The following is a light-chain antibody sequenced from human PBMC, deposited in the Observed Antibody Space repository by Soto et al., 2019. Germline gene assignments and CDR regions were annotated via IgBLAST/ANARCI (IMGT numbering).Light chain of an antibody. V-gene: IGLV2-14*01. CDR3: SSNRSGDSHV. CDR1: SSDIGAYNY. J-gene: IGLJ1*01. CDR2: GVT. Sequence: QSVLTQPASVSGSPGQSITISCTGTSSDIGAYNYVSWYQQYPGKAPKLMIYGVTNRPSGVSNRFSGSKTGNTASLTISGLQAEDEADYYCSSNRSGDSHVFGTGTKVTVL.